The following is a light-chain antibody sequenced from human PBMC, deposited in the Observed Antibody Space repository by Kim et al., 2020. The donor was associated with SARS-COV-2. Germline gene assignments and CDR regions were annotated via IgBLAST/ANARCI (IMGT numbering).Light chain of an antibody. CDR2: GKD. V-gene: IGLV3-19*01. CDR3: NSRDISGNQLV. CDR1: SLGKYY. Sequence: ALGQTVRITCQGDSLGKYYASWYQQKPGQAPILVIFGKDDRPSGIPDRFTGSTSGNTASLTITGAQGEDEAVYYCNSRDISGNQLVFGGGTKLTVL. J-gene: IGLJ2*01.